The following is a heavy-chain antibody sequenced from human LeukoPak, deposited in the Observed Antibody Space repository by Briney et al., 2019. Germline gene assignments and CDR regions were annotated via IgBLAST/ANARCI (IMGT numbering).Heavy chain of an antibody. CDR1: GYTFTGYY. J-gene: IGHJ4*02. Sequence: EALVKVSCKASGYTFTGYYMHWVRQAPGQGLEWMGWINPNSGGTNYAQKFQGRVTMTRDTSISTAYMELSRLTSDDTAIYYCARKDYFDYWGQGTLVTVSS. CDR2: INPNSGGT. V-gene: IGHV1-2*02. CDR3: ARKDYFDY.